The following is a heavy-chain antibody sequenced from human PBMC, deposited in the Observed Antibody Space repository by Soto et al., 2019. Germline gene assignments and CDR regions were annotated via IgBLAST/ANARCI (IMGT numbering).Heavy chain of an antibody. J-gene: IGHJ4*02. CDR1: GVSISNGDYY. V-gene: IGHV4-31*03. CDR2: IYYSGST. Sequence: QVQLQESGPGLVKPSQTLSLTCTVSGVSISNGDYYWTWIRQHPVKGLEWVGYIYYSGSTYSNPSLKSRVTISVATSKNQFSLRLSSVTAADTAVYYCARIKGGAAGNFDYWGRGALVTVSS. D-gene: IGHD6-13*01. CDR3: ARIKGGAAGNFDY.